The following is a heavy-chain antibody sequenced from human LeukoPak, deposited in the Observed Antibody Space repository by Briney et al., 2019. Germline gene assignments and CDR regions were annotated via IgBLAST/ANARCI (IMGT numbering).Heavy chain of an antibody. Sequence: PSETLSLTCTVSGGSIGDYYWSWVRQPPGKELEWIGYIFYSGNTNSNPSLKSRVTISLDTSKNQFSLMLNSVTAADTAVYYCARRGAVRPRYAFDIWGQGTMVTVSS. CDR2: IFYSGNT. V-gene: IGHV4-59*01. CDR3: ARRGAVRPRYAFDI. CDR1: GGSIGDYY. J-gene: IGHJ3*02. D-gene: IGHD6-6*01.